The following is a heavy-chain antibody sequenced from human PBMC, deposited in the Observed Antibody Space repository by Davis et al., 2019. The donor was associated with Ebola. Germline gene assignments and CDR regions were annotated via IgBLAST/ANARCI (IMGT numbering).Heavy chain of an antibody. CDR3: ARGWGNY. CDR2: IYTSGST. CDR1: GGSISSGSYY. J-gene: IGHJ4*02. D-gene: IGHD7-27*01. V-gene: IGHV4-61*09. Sequence: SETLSLTCTVSGGSISSGSYYWSWIRQPAGKGLEWIGHIYTSGSTNYNPSLKSRVTISVDTSKNQFSLKLSSVTAADTAVYYCARGWGNYWGPGTLVTVSS.